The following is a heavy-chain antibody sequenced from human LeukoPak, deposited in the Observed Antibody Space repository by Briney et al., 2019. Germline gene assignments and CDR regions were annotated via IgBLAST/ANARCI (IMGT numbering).Heavy chain of an antibody. V-gene: IGHV3-33*06. CDR3: AKAVVGATLLGAFDI. CDR2: IWYDGSNK. D-gene: IGHD1-26*01. CDR1: GFTFSSYG. J-gene: IGHJ3*02. Sequence: GRSLRLSCAASGFTFSSYGMHWVRQAPGKGLEWVAVIWYDGSNKYYADSVKGRFTISRDNSKNTLYLQMNSLRAEDTAVYYCAKAVVGATLLGAFDIWGQGTMVTVSS.